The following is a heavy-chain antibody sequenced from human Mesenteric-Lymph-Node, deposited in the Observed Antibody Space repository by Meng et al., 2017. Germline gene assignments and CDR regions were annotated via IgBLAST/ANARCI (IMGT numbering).Heavy chain of an antibody. D-gene: IGHD3-22*01. CDR1: GFTFSSYA. CDR2: ISYDGSNK. J-gene: IGHJ5*02. V-gene: IGHV3-30*04. Sequence: GGSLRLSCAASGFTFSSYATHWVRQAPGKGLEWVAVISYDGSNKYYADSVKGRFTISRDNSKNTLYLQMNSLRAEDTAVYYCAREINDYYDSSGYYLWGQGTLVTVSS. CDR3: AREINDYYDSSGYYL.